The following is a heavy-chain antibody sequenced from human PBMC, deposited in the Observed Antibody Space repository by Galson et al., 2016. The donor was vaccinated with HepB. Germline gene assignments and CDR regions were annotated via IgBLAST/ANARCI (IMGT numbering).Heavy chain of an antibody. D-gene: IGHD3-10*01. V-gene: IGHV3-9*01. Sequence: SLRLSCAASGFTFDDFAMHWVRQAPGKGLEWVSAISWNGVNTDYADSVKGRFTISRDNAEKSLHLQMNSLRADDTALYFCAKDIGSLSMSYGYGSRYNYFGMDVWGHGTTVTVSS. CDR3: AKDIGSLSMSYGYGSRYNYFGMDV. CDR2: ISWNGVNT. CDR1: GFTFDDFA. J-gene: IGHJ6*02.